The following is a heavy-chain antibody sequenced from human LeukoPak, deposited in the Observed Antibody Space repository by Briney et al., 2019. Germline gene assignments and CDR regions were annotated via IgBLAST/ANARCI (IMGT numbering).Heavy chain of an antibody. CDR3: ARDLSGYSYGPGDV. V-gene: IGHV3-30-3*01. J-gene: IGHJ6*02. CDR2: ISYDGSNK. D-gene: IGHD5-18*01. CDR1: GFTFSNFW. Sequence: PGGSLRLSCAASGFTFSNFWMSWVRQAPGKGLEWVAVISYDGSNKYYADSVKGRFTISRDNSKNTLYLQMNSLRAEDTAVYYCARDLSGYSYGPGDVWGQGTTVTVSS.